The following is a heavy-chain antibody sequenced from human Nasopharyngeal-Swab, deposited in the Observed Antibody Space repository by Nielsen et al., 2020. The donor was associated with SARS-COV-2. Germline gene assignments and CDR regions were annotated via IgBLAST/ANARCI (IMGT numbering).Heavy chain of an antibody. CDR1: GFTFSSYA. CDR2: ISGSGDST. V-gene: IGHV3-23*01. Sequence: GESLKISCAASGFTFSSYALSWVRQAPGEGLEWVSAISGSGDSTYYTDSVRGRFTISRDNSKNTLTLQMNSLRVEDTAIYYCAKDRDSGDDSDDYYHYYGMDVWGQGTTVTVFS. D-gene: IGHD5-12*01. J-gene: IGHJ6*02. CDR3: AKDRDSGDDSDDYYHYYGMDV.